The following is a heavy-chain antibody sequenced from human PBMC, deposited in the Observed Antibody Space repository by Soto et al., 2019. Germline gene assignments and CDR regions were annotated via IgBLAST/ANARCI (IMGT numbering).Heavy chain of an antibody. Sequence: SETLSLTCTVSGGSISSSYWSWIRQPPGKGLEWIGYMYKTGSTVYNPSLKSRVTISVDTSKNQFSLKVNSVTAADTAVYYCARGGRYYYGSGSYYNKASWFDPWGQGTLVTVSS. CDR2: MYKTGST. D-gene: IGHD3-10*01. CDR1: GGSISSSY. J-gene: IGHJ5*02. V-gene: IGHV4-59*12. CDR3: ARGGRYYYGSGSYYNKASWFDP.